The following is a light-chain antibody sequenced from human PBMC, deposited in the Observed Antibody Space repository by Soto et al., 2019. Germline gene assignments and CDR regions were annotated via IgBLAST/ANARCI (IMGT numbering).Light chain of an antibody. Sequence: SPGERATLSCRASQSVSSSYLAWYQQKPGQAPRLLIYGASSRATGIPDRFSGSGSGTDFTLTISRLEPEDFAVYYCQQYGSSPPRTFGLG. CDR3: QQYGSSPPRT. CDR2: GAS. J-gene: IGKJ1*01. V-gene: IGKV3-20*01. CDR1: QSVSSSY.